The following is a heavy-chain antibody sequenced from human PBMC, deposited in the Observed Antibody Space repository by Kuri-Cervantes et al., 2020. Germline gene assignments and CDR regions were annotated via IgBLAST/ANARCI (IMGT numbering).Heavy chain of an antibody. CDR3: TRTTVITIY. CDR1: GFTFRSYR. V-gene: IGHV3-48*01. J-gene: IGHJ4*02. CDR2: ISSSSSTI. D-gene: IGHD4-23*01. Sequence: GESLKISCAASGFTFRSYRANWVRQAPGKGLEWVSYISSSSSTIYYADSVKGRFTISRDNAKNSLYLQMNSLRAEDTAVYYCTRTTVITIYWGQGTLVTVSS.